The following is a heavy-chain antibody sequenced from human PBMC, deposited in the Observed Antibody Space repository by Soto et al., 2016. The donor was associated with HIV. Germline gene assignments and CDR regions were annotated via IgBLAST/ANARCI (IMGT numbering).Heavy chain of an antibody. CDR3: ARDHSRSGYNPFDY. CDR1: GYTFTNYD. Sequence: QVQLVQSGAEVKKPGASVKVSCKASGYTFTNYDINWVRQATGQGLEWMGWMNPNSGNTGYAQKFQGRVTITRNTSISTAYMELSSLRSDDTALYYCARDHSRSGYNPFDYWGQGTLVTVSS. CDR2: MNPNSGNT. V-gene: IGHV1-8*03. J-gene: IGHJ4*02. D-gene: IGHD5-12*01.